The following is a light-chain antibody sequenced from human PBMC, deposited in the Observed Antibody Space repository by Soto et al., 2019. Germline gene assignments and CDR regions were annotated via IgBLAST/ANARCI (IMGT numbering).Light chain of an antibody. CDR3: QQRSNWPLIT. CDR1: QSVSIK. CDR2: DTS. J-gene: IGKJ5*01. V-gene: IGKV3-11*01. Sequence: EIVMTHSPSALSVSRVERATLSCRPRQSVSIKLAWYQQKPGQAPRLLIYDTSNRATGIPARFSGSGSGTDFTLTISSLEPEDFAIYYCQQRSNWPLITFGQGTRLEI.